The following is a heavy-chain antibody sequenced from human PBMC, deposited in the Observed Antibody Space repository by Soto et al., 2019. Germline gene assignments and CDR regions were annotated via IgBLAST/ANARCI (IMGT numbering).Heavy chain of an antibody. V-gene: IGHV1-69*08. J-gene: IGHJ6*02. D-gene: IGHD2-21*01. CDR2: IITVLGTT. CDR3: ARRRYCGYDCYHKHYYGMDV. Sequence: QVQLVQSGAELKKTGSSVKVSCRASGDTFSSYVVNWVRQAPGRGLEWMGRIITVLGTTDYAQNFKGRVTITAEKSTKTGYMELSSLRSEDTAVYYCARRRYCGYDCYHKHYYGMDVWGQGTTVTVAS. CDR1: GDTFSSYV.